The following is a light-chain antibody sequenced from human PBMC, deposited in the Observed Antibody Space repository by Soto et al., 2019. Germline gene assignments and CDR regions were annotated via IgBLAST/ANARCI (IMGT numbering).Light chain of an antibody. V-gene: IGLV1-47*02. CDR3: AAWDDNLRGYWV. CDR2: TDN. Sequence: QSVLTQPPSASGTPGQRVTISCSGSTSNIGSNYVYWYQHLPGTAPKHLFYTDNQRPSGVPDRFSGSKSGTSASLAISGLRSEYEADYFCAAWDDNLRGYWVFGGGTKLTVL. J-gene: IGLJ2*01. CDR1: TSNIGSNY.